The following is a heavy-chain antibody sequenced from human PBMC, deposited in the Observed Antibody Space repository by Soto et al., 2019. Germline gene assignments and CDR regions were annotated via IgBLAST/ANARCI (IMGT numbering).Heavy chain of an antibody. V-gene: IGHV1-46*01. J-gene: IGHJ4*02. CDR1: GYTFTSYY. CDR3: ARWNSSGYMDY. Sequence: QVQLVQSGAEVKKPGASVKVSCKASGYTFTSYYMHWVRQAPGQGLEWMGVIIPTVGRTTYAQNFQGRLTLTRDMSTRTVYMELSSLRPEDTAVYFCARWNSSGYMDYWGQGPLVTVSS. D-gene: IGHD6-25*01. CDR2: IIPTVGRT.